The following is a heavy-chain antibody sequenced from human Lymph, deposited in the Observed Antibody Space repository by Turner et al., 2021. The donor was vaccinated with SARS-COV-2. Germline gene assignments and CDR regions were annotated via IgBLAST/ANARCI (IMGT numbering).Heavy chain of an antibody. V-gene: IGHV3-53*01. CDR2: IYSGGNT. CDR1: GFTVSYNY. J-gene: IGHJ6*02. Sequence: EVQLVGCGGGLIQPGGSLRHSCAASGFTVSYNYITWVRQAPGKGGECVSVIYSGGNTYYADSVKGRFTISRDSSKNTLYLQMNSLRAEDTAVYYCARDLMEVGGMDVWGQGTTVTVSS. D-gene: IGHD3-3*01. CDR3: ARDLMEVGGMDV.